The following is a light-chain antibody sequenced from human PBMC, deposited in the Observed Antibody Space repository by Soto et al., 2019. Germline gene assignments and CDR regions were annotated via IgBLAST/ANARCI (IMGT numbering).Light chain of an antibody. Sequence: EIVMTQSPATLSVSPGERATLSCRASQSVSTNLAGYQQKPGQAPRLLIYGASTRATGIPARFSGSGSGTEITLPISSLQSEDFAVYYCQQYNNWPPTWTFGQGTKVEIK. CDR1: QSVSTN. J-gene: IGKJ1*01. V-gene: IGKV3-15*01. CDR3: QQYNNWPPTWT. CDR2: GAS.